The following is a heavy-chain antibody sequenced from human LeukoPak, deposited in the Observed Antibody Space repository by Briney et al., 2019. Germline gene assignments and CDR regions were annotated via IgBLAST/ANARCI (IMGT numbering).Heavy chain of an antibody. CDR2: INHSGST. Sequence: SETLSLICAVYGESFSGYYWSWIRQPPGKGLEWIGEINHSGSTNYNPSLKSRVTISVDTSKNQFSLKLSSVTAADTAVYYCARRPHSSSWYWFDPWGQGTLVTVSS. CDR3: ARRPHSSSWYWFDP. CDR1: GESFSGYY. V-gene: IGHV4-34*01. D-gene: IGHD6-13*01. J-gene: IGHJ5*02.